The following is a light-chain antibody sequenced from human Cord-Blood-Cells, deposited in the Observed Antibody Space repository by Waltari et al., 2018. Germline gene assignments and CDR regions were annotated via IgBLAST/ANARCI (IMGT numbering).Light chain of an antibody. CDR1: ALPKQY. CDR3: QSADSSGTYVV. V-gene: IGLV3-25*02. J-gene: IGLJ2*01. CDR2: KDS. Sequence: SYELTQPPSVSVSPGQTARITCSGDALPKQYAYWYQQKPGQAPVLVIYKDSERPSGFPARFSGSSSGTTVTLTSMGVQAEDEADYDCQSADSSGTYVVFGGGTKLTVL.